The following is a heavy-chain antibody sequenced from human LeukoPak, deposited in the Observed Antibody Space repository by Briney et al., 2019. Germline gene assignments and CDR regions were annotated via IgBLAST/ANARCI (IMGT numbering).Heavy chain of an antibody. Sequence: SETLSLTCTVSGGSFSSVRSYWSWVRQPAGMGREWIGRIYTSGITYYNPSLKSRVTISVDTSKNQFSLKLSSVTAADTAVYFCARGPYSYDSSGAFDIWGQGTMATVSS. CDR1: GGSFSSVRSY. CDR2: IYTSGIT. CDR3: ARGPYSYDSSGAFDI. V-gene: IGHV4-61*02. J-gene: IGHJ3*02. D-gene: IGHD3-22*01.